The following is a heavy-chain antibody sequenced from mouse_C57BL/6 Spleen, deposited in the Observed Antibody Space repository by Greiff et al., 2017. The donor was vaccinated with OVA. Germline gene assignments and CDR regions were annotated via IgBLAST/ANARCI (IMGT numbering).Heavy chain of an antibody. CDR1: GYAFSSSW. D-gene: IGHD3-3*01. J-gene: IGHJ4*01. CDR2: IYPGDGDT. V-gene: IGHV1-82*01. CDR3: ARGPGQGDY. Sequence: VQLQQSGPELVKPGASVKISCKASGYAFSSSWMNWVKQRPGKGLEWIGRIYPGDGDTNYNGKFKGKATLTADKSSSTAYMQLSSLTSEDSAVYFCARGPGQGDYWGQGTSVTVSS.